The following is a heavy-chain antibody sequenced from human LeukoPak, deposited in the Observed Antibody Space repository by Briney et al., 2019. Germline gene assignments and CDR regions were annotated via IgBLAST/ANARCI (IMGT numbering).Heavy chain of an antibody. CDR1: GLTFSSYA. V-gene: IGHV3-30*04. Sequence: GGSLRLSCAASGLTFSSYAMHCVRQAPGKGLEWWAVISYDVSNKYYGDSVRVGFTISRANPKNTLYLQMNSLRAEERAVYYCVELGITIIGGVWGKGATVTISS. CDR3: VELGITIIGGV. J-gene: IGHJ6*04. CDR2: ISYDVSNK. D-gene: IGHD3-10*02.